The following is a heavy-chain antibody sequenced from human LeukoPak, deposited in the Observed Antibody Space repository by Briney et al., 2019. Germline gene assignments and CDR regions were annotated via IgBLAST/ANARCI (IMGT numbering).Heavy chain of an antibody. CDR1: GFIVSTCA. Sequence: GGSLRLSCAASGFIVSTCAMTWARQAPGKGLEWVSSISISGNIIYYADSVKGRFTISRDNFRNTLYLQMNSLTAEDTALYYCAKDGGQWESPHWFDLWGQGTLVTVSA. CDR2: ISISGNII. D-gene: IGHD1-26*01. J-gene: IGHJ5*02. V-gene: IGHV3-23*01. CDR3: AKDGGQWESPHWFDL.